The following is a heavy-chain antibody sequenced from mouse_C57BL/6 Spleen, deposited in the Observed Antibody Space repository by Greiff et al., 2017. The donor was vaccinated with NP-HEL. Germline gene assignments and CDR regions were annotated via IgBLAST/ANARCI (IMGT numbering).Heavy chain of an antibody. V-gene: IGHV1-64*01. CDR2: IHPNSGGT. CDR3: AGRGYYAMDY. CDR1: GYTFTSYW. J-gene: IGHJ4*01. Sequence: VQLQQPGAELVKPGASVKLSCKASGYTFTSYWMHWVKQRPGQGLEWIGMIHPNSGGTNYNEKFKSKATLTVDKSSSTAYMQLSSLTSEDSAVYYCAGRGYYAMDYWGQGTSVTVSS.